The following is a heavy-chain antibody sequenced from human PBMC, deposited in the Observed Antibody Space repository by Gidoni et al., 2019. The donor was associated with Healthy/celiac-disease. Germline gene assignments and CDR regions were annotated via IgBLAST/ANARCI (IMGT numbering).Heavy chain of an antibody. CDR2: INPNSGGT. CDR3: ARDDNWNYRGSGWFDP. V-gene: IGHV1-2*07. Sequence: QVQLVQSGAEVKKPGASVKVSCKASGYTFPGYYMHWVRQAPGQGLEWMGWINPNSGGTNYAHKFQGRVTMTRDTSISTAYMELSRLRSDDTAVYYCARDDNWNYRGSGWFDPWGQGTLVTVSS. D-gene: IGHD1-7*01. CDR1: GYTFPGYY. J-gene: IGHJ5*02.